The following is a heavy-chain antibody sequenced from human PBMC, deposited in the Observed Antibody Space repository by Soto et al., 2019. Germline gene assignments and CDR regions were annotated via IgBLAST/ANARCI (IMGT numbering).Heavy chain of an antibody. CDR3: TTDTVVVVTATPGVFDY. D-gene: IGHD2-15*01. Sequence: GGSLRLSCTASGFTFGDYAMSWFRQAPGKGLEWVGFIRSKAYGGTTEYAASVKGRFTISRDDSKSIAYLQMNSLKSEDTAVYYCTTDTVVVVTATPGVFDYWGQGTLVTVSS. CDR1: GFTFGDYA. J-gene: IGHJ4*02. CDR2: IRSKAYGGTT. V-gene: IGHV3-49*03.